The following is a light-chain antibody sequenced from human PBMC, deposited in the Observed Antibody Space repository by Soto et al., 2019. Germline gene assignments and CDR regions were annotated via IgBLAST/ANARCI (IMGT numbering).Light chain of an antibody. J-gene: IGKJ2*01. Sequence: DIQMTKSPSSLSASVGDRVTITCQANQDITNYLNWYQQKPGKAPKLLIYDASNLETGVPSRFSGSGSGTDFTFTISSLQPEDIVTYYCQQYDHPPYTFGQGTKLEIK. CDR2: DAS. CDR1: QDITNY. V-gene: IGKV1-33*01. CDR3: QQYDHPPYT.